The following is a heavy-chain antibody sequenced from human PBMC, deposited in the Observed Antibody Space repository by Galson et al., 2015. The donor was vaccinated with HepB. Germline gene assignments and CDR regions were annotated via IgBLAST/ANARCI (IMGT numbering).Heavy chain of an antibody. CDR1: GFTFSNYG. CDR3: AREDNWNYWVY. Sequence: SLRLSCAASGFTFSNYGLHWVRQAPGKGPEWVAIISYDGTDKKYADSVKGRFTISRDNSKNTLYLQLNSLRAEDTAVYYCAREDNWNYWVYWGQGTLVTVSS. V-gene: IGHV3-30-3*01. CDR2: ISYDGTDK. J-gene: IGHJ4*02. D-gene: IGHD1-7*01.